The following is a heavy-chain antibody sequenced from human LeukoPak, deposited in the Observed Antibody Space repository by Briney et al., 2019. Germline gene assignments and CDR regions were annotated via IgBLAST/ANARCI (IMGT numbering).Heavy chain of an antibody. D-gene: IGHD3-22*01. CDR1: GGSISSSY. V-gene: IGHV4-59*08. Sequence: PSETLSLTCIVSGGSISSSYWSWIRQPPGRGLEWIGYISYSGRTNYNPSLKSRVTISVDTSKNQFSLRLSSVTAADTAVYYCARTYYYDSSGYYSSFYYYYMDVWGKGTTVTVAS. CDR2: ISYSGRT. J-gene: IGHJ6*03. CDR3: ARTYYYDSSGYYSSFYYYYMDV.